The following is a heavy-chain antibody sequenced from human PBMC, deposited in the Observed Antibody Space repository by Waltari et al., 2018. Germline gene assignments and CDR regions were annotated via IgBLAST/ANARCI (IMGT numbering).Heavy chain of an antibody. CDR1: GFTFSNYA. CDR3: AKSPTTQWELPDY. CDR2: ISANDGRT. D-gene: IGHD1-26*01. V-gene: IGHV3-23*01. J-gene: IGHJ4*02. Sequence: EVLLLESGGGLVQPGGSLRLSCAASGFTFSNYAMGWVRPAPGKGVGWVSSISANDGRTYYADSVRGRFSVSRDNSKNTLYLQMNSLRAEDTALYYCAKSPTTQWELPDYWGQGTLVTVSS.